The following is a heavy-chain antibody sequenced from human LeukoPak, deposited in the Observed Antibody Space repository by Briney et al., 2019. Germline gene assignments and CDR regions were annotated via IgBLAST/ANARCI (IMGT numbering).Heavy chain of an antibody. V-gene: IGHV4-59*08. CDR3: AKGSTFDY. CDR2: IYYRGGT. Sequence: SETLSLTCTVSGGPVSSYYWSWIRQPPGKGLEWIGYIYYRGGTNYNPSLKSRVAMSVDTSKNQFSLKLSSVTAADTAVYYCAKGSTFDYWGQGTLVTVSS. CDR1: GGPVSSYY. J-gene: IGHJ4*02.